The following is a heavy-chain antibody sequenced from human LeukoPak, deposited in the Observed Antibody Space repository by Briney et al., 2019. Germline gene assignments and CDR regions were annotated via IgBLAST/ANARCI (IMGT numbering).Heavy chain of an antibody. CDR2: ISAYNGNT. CDR3: ARTPFLHCSGGTCYSDS. J-gene: IGHJ4*02. V-gene: IGHV1-18*01. D-gene: IGHD2-15*01. CDR1: GYTFSSYG. Sequence: ASVKVSCKASGYTFSSYGISWVRQARQAPGQGLEGMGWISAYNGNTIYVQNLQGRVTMTTDTSTTTAYMELRSLTSDDTAVYYCARTPFLHCSGGTCYSDSWGQGTLVTVSS.